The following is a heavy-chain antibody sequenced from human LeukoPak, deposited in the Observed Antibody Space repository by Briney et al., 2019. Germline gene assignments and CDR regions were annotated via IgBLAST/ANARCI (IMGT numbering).Heavy chain of an antibody. Sequence: GSLRLSCAASGFTFSSYAMSWVRQAPGKGLEWVSAISGSGGSTYYADSVKGRFTISRGNSKNTLYLQMNSLRAEDTAVYYCAKVGGYSYGYNWFDPWGQGTLVTVSS. CDR2: ISGSGGST. J-gene: IGHJ5*02. CDR1: GFTFSSYA. V-gene: IGHV3-23*01. CDR3: AKVGGYSYGYNWFDP. D-gene: IGHD5-18*01.